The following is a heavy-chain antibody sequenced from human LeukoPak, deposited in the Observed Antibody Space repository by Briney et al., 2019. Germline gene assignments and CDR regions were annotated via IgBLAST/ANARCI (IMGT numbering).Heavy chain of an antibody. Sequence: QPGGSLRLSSAASGSTFRNHWMHWVRQTPGKGLVWVSRISSDGSSTTYADSVKGRFTISRDNAKNALYLQMNNLRAEDTAMYYCARDQRVTGRPDIDYWGQGTLVIVSS. CDR3: ARDQRVTGRPDIDY. V-gene: IGHV3-74*03. CDR2: ISSDGSST. CDR1: GSTFRNHW. D-gene: IGHD6-6*01. J-gene: IGHJ4*02.